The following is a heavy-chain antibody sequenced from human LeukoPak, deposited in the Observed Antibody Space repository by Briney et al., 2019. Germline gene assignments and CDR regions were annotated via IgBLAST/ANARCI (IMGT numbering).Heavy chain of an antibody. V-gene: IGHV4-38-2*02. J-gene: IGHJ4*02. CDR3: ARVASSGYYPKINDY. CDR1: GYSISTGYY. D-gene: IGHD3-22*01. Sequence: SETLSLTCTVSGYSISTGYYWDWIRQPPGKGLEWIGTFYHSGSTNYNPSLKSRVTISVDTSKNQFSLKLSSVTAADTAVYYCARVASSGYYPKINDYWGQGTLVTVSS. CDR2: FYHSGST.